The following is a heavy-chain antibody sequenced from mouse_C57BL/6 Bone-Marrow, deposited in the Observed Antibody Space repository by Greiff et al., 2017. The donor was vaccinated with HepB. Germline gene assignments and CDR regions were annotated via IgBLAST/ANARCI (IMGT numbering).Heavy chain of an antibody. Sequence: VQLQQSGPELVKPGASVKISCKASGYTFTDYYMNWVKQSHGKSLEWIGDINPNNGGTSYNQKFKGKATLTVDKSSSTAYMELRSLTSEDSAVYYCAREDYDGVDYWGQGTTLTVSS. D-gene: IGHD2-4*01. J-gene: IGHJ2*01. CDR2: INPNNGGT. V-gene: IGHV1-26*01. CDR3: AREDYDGVDY. CDR1: GYTFTDYY.